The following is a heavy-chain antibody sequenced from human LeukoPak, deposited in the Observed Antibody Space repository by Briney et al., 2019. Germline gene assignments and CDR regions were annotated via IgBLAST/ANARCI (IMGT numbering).Heavy chain of an antibody. CDR1: GFTFSSSA. V-gene: IGHV3-23*01. Sequence: TGGSLRLSCAASGFTFSSSAMSWVRQAPGKGLEWVSGISGSGVTTYYADSVKGRFTISRDISKNTLYLQMNSLRAEDTAVYYCAKAMHYYDSSGYYYAFDIWGQGTMVTVSS. CDR3: AKAMHYYDSSGYYYAFDI. D-gene: IGHD3-22*01. CDR2: ISGSGVTT. J-gene: IGHJ3*02.